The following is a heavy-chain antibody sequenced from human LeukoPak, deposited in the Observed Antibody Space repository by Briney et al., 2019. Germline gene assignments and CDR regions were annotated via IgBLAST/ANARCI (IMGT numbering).Heavy chain of an antibody. CDR2: INHSGST. D-gene: IGHD6-25*01. Sequence: SETLSLTCAVCGGCFSGYYWSWIRQPPGKGLEWIGEINHSGSTNYNPSLKSRVTISVDTSKNQFSLKLSSVTAADTAVYYCARGTAPDYWGQGTLVTVSS. V-gene: IGHV4-34*01. CDR1: GGCFSGYY. J-gene: IGHJ4*02. CDR3: ARGTAPDY.